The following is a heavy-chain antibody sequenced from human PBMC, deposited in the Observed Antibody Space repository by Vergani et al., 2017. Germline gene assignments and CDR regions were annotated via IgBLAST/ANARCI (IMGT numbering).Heavy chain of an antibody. D-gene: IGHD6-13*01. J-gene: IGHJ5*02. CDR3: ARGRAAAGSLDWFDP. Sequence: QVQLVQSGAEVKKPGASVKVSCKASGYTFTGYYMHWVRQAPGQGLEWMGWINPNSGGTNYAQKFQGRVTMTRDTSISTAYMELSSVTAADTAVYYCARGRAAAGSLDWFDPWGQGTLVTVSS. CDR1: GYTFTGYY. CDR2: INPNSGGT. V-gene: IGHV1-2*02.